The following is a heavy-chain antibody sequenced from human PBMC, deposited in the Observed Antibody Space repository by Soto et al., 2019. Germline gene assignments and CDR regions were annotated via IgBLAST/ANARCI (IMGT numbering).Heavy chain of an antibody. V-gene: IGHV3-23*01. Sequence: EVQLLESGGGLVQPGGSLRLSCAASGFTFSNYALSWVRQAPGQGLEWVSAIGGSGDSTFYADSVKGRFTISRDNSKNTLYRQMNSLRAEDTAVYYCAKTVLTVTTFDYWGQGTLVTVSS. D-gene: IGHD4-17*01. CDR1: GFTFSNYA. J-gene: IGHJ4*02. CDR2: IGGSGDST. CDR3: AKTVLTVTTFDY.